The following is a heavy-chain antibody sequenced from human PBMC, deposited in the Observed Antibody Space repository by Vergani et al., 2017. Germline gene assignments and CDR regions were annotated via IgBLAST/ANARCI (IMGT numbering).Heavy chain of an antibody. J-gene: IGHJ1*01. CDR2: IYYSGST. CDR3: AIDSSSWPEYFQH. V-gene: IGHV4-39*01. CDR1: GGSISSSSYY. D-gene: IGHD6-13*01. Sequence: QLQLQESGPGLVKPSETLSLTCTVSGGSISSSSYYWGWIRQPPGKGLEWIGSIYYSGSTYYNPSLKSRVTLSVDTSKNQFSLKLSSVTAADTAVYYCAIDSSSWPEYFQHWGQGTLVTVSS.